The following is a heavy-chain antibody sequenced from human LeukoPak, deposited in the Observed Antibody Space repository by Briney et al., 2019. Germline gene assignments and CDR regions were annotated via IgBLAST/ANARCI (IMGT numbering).Heavy chain of an antibody. V-gene: IGHV4-61*01. D-gene: IGHD6-13*01. CDR3: ARSRGSWSTFDY. CDR1: GGSISSGSYY. CDR2: IYYSGST. Sequence: SETLSLTCTVSGGSISSGSYYWSWIRQPPGKGLEWIGYIYYSGSTNYNPSLQSRVTMSVDTSKNQFSLNLSSVTAADTAVYYCARSRGSWSTFDYWGQGTLVTVSS. J-gene: IGHJ4*02.